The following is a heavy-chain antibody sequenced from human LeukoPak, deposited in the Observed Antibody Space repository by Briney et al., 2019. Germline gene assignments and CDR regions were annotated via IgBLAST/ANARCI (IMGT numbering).Heavy chain of an antibody. CDR1: GGSFSGYY. J-gene: IGHJ5*02. D-gene: IGHD3-3*01. CDR3: ARETPEVRFLEWLFPNWFDP. CDR2: INHSGST. Sequence: SETLSLTCAVYGGSFSGYYWSWIRQPPGKGLAWIGEINHSGSTNYNPSLKSRVTISVDTSKNQFSLKLSSVTAADTAVYYCARETPEVRFLEWLFPNWFDPWGQGTLVTVSS. V-gene: IGHV4-34*01.